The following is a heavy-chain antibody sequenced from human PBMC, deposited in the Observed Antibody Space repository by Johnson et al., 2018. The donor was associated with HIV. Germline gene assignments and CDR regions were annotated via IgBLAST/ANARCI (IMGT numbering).Heavy chain of an antibody. J-gene: IGHJ3*02. CDR1: GFTFSHYW. V-gene: IGHV3-74*01. CDR3: VRDAFDYRDASGRFGGAGFDI. Sequence: VQLVESGGGLVQPGGSLRLSCVVSGFTFSHYWMEWVRQAPGEGLVWVSRINADGSRTTYADSVKGRFSISRDNAKNSLSLQMNSLRAEDTAVYYCVRDAFDYRDASGRFGGAGFDIWGQGTVVTVSS. CDR2: INADGSRT. D-gene: IGHD3-16*01.